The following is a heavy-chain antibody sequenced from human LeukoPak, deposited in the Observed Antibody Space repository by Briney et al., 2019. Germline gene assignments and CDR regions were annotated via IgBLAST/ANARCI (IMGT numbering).Heavy chain of an antibody. CDR2: ISSSSAHI. J-gene: IGHJ3*02. CDR1: GFSFSTYS. D-gene: IGHD2-2*01. V-gene: IGHV3-21*01. Sequence: GGSLRLSCAASGFSFSTYSMNWVRQAPGKGLEWVSSISSSSAHIFYADSVKGRFSISRDNAKNSLYLQMNSLRVEDTAVYYCTSRYCTTTNCYSFDIWGQGTMVTVSS. CDR3: TSRYCTTTNCYSFDI.